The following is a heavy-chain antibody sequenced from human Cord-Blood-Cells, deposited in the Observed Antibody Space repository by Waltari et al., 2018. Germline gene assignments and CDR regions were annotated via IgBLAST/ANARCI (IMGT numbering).Heavy chain of an antibody. CDR2: IYYSGST. V-gene: IGHV4-39*01. J-gene: IGHJ2*01. CDR1: GGSISSSSYY. Sequence: QLQLQESGPGLVKPSETLSLTCTVSGGSISSSSYYWGWIRQPPGKGLEWIGSIYYSGSTYYNPSLKSRVTISVDTSKNQFSLKLSSVTAADTAVYYCARHWDLQAYHYDSSGYWYFDLWGRGTLVTVSS. D-gene: IGHD3-22*01. CDR3: ARHWDLQAYHYDSSGYWYFDL.